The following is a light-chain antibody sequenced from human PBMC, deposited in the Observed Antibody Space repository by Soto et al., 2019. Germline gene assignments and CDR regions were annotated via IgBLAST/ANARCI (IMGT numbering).Light chain of an antibody. Sequence: EIVVMQSPCGLCFCPLERGTLSCRASQTLRGTYIAWYQQKPGQAPRVLIYGASKRATGIPDRFSGSGSGTDFSLTISRLEPEDFAVYYCHQYDNAPQTYGQGTKVDIK. CDR2: GAS. J-gene: IGKJ2*01. CDR1: QTLRGTY. CDR3: HQYDNAPQT. V-gene: IGKV3-20*01.